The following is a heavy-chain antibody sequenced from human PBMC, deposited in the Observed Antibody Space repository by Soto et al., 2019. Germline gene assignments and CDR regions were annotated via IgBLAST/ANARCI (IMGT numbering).Heavy chain of an antibody. Sequence: QLVESGGGLVKPGGSLRLSCAASRFTFRNHNMNWVRLAPGKGLEWVSSITSSPTYIYYADSVKGRFTISRDDAKSSLFLQMNSLRVEDTAVYYCVRSGASTIFEGPRRRSFDYWGQGTRVTVSS. CDR2: ITSSPTYI. CDR3: VRSGASTIFEGPRRRSFDY. CDR1: RFTFRNHN. J-gene: IGHJ4*02. D-gene: IGHD3-3*01. V-gene: IGHV3-21*01.